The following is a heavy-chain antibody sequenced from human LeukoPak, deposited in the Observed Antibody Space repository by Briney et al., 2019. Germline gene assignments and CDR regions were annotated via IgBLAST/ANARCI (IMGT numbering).Heavy chain of an antibody. Sequence: GGSLRLSCAASGFAFSSYGMSWVRQAPGKGLEWVTAISGSGGSTYYADSVKGRFTISRDNSKNTLYLQMNSLRAEDTAVYYCAQLPPGGVRANWFDPWGQGTLVTVSS. CDR1: GFAFSSYG. V-gene: IGHV3-23*01. CDR2: ISGSGGST. CDR3: AQLPPGGVRANWFDP. D-gene: IGHD2-8*01. J-gene: IGHJ5*02.